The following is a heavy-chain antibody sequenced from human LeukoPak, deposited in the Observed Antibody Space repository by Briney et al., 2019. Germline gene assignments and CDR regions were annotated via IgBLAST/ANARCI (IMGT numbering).Heavy chain of an antibody. D-gene: IGHD3-16*02. J-gene: IGHJ4*02. CDR2: IRYVGSNK. CDR3: AKDPRGGMITFGGVIVDY. CDR1: AFTFIIYR. Sequence: GASLTLSCSASAFTFIIYRMHWFRKAPDKGLNGLAFIRYVGSNKSYADSGKGRFTISRDNSKNKLYLHMNSLRGEDTAVYYCAKDPRGGMITFGGVIVDYWGQGTLVTVSS. V-gene: IGHV3-30*02.